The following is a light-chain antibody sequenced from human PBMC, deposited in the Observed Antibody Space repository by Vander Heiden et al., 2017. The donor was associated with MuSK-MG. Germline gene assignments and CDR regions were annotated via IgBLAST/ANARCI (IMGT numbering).Light chain of an antibody. CDR2: TAS. CDR3: QQSYSAPST. CDR1: QSINSY. J-gene: IGKJ2*01. Sequence: DIQMTQSPSSLSASVGDRVTITCRASQSINSYLNWYQQKPGRAPNLLIYTASNLQSGVPSRISGGGSGTDFTLTISSLEPEDFATYYCQQSYSAPSTFGQGTKLEIK. V-gene: IGKV1-39*01.